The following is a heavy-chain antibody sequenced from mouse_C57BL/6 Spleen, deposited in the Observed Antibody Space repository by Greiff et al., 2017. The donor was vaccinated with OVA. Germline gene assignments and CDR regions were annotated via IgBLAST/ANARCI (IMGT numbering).Heavy chain of an antibody. CDR2: ISDGGSYT. CDR1: GFTFSSYA. J-gene: IGHJ3*01. D-gene: IGHD2-5*01. Sequence: VQLKESGGGLVKPGGSLKLSCAASGFTFSSYAMSWVRQTPEKRLEWVATISDGGSYTYYPDNVKGRFTISRDNAKNNLYLQMSHLKSEDTAMYYCARDIYSNWGFAYWGQGTLVTVSA. V-gene: IGHV5-4*01. CDR3: ARDIYSNWGFAY.